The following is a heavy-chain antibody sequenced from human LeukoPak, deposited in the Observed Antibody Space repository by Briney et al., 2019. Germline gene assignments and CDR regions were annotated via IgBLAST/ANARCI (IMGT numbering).Heavy chain of an antibody. CDR2: IYYSGST. J-gene: IGHJ5*02. V-gene: IGHV4-38-2*02. Sequence: PSETLSLTCTVSGYSISSGYYWGWIRQPPGKGLEWIGSIYYSGSTYYNPSLKSRVTISVDTSKNQFSLKLSSVTAADTAVYYCARGRLANWFDPWGQGTLVTVSS. CDR3: ARGRLANWFDP. CDR1: GYSISSGYY.